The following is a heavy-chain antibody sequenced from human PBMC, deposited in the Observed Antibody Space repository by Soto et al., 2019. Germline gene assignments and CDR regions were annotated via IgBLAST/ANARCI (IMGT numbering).Heavy chain of an antibody. J-gene: IGHJ5*02. V-gene: IGHV1-3*04. Sequence: QVQLVQSGAEVKKPGASVKVSCKASGYTFTKYSMHWVRQAPGQRLEWMGWINTDNGKTRDSQRFQDRVTLTRDTSANTVYMELSSLSYEDTAVYYCARAGNCTRTTCFSGWLDPWGQGTLVTVSS. CDR3: ARAGNCTRTTCFSGWLDP. D-gene: IGHD2-2*01. CDR2: INTDNGKT. CDR1: GYTFTKYS.